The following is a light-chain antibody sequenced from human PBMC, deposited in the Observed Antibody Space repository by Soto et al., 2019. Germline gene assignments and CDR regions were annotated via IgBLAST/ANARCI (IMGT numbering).Light chain of an antibody. CDR2: ETS. V-gene: IGLV2-23*01. Sequence: QSALTQPASVTGSPGQSITISCTGTSSDFGSYKFLSWYQHHPGKAPKVMICETSKRPSGVSDRFSGSKSGNTASLTISGLQAEDEADYYCYSFTSTSTEVFGSGTKVTVL. CDR1: SSDFGSYKF. CDR3: YSFTSTSTEV. J-gene: IGLJ1*01.